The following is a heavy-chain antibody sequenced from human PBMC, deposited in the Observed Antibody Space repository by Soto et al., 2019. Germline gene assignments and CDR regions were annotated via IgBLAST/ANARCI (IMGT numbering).Heavy chain of an antibody. CDR2: INHSGST. Sequence: SEPLSPPCAVYGGSVSGSNWSWIRQPRVKGLERIGEINHSGSTNYNPSLKSRVTISVDTSKNQFSLKLSSVTAADTAVYYCARGVSRTYYYDSSGYSHFDYWGQGTLVTVSS. J-gene: IGHJ4*02. V-gene: IGHV4-34*01. CDR3: ARGVSRTYYYDSSGYSHFDY. D-gene: IGHD3-22*01. CDR1: GGSVSGSN.